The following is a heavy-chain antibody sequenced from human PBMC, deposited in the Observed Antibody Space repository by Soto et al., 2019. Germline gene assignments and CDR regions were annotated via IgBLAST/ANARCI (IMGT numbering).Heavy chain of an antibody. V-gene: IGHV4-31*03. CDR2: IYYSGST. D-gene: IGHD2-21*01. CDR1: GGSISSGGYY. Sequence: PSETLSLTCTVSGGSISSGGYYWSWIRQHPGKGLEWIGYIYYSGSTYYNPSLKSRVTISVDTSKNQFSLKLSSVTAADTAVYYCARRGGGTTPIDYWGQGTLVTVSS. J-gene: IGHJ4*02. CDR3: ARRGGGTTPIDY.